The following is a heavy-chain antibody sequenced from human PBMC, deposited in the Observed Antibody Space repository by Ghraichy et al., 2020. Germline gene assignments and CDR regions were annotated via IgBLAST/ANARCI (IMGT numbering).Heavy chain of an antibody. J-gene: IGHJ6*01. CDR2: IYYSGYT. V-gene: IGHV4-39*01. D-gene: IGHD5-12*01. Sequence: SETLSLTCTGSGGSISSSNYYWGWIRQPAGKGLECIESIYYSGYTFYNPSLKSRVTISVDTSKNQFSLKLSSVTAADTAVYYCARGPLHSGYVDYYYGMDVWGQGTTVTVSS. CDR3: ARGPLHSGYVDYYYGMDV. CDR1: GGSISSSNYY.